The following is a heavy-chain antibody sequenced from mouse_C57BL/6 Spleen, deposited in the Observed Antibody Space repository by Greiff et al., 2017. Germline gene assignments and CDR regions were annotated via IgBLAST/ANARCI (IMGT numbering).Heavy chain of an antibody. CDR1: GYAFTNYL. CDR3: AREGGNTGYFEV. Sequence: QVQLQQSGAELVRPGTSVKVSCKASGYAFTNYLIEWVKQRPGQGLEWIGVINPGSGGTNYNEKFKGKATLTADKSSSTAYMQLSSLTSEDSAVYFCAREGGNTGYFEVWGTGTTVTVSS. D-gene: IGHD2-1*01. CDR2: INPGSGGT. J-gene: IGHJ1*03. V-gene: IGHV1-54*01.